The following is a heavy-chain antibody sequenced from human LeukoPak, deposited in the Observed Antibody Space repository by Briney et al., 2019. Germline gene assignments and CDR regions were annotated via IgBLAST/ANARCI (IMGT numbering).Heavy chain of an antibody. Sequence: SETLSLTCTVSGGSISGYCWSWIRQPAGPGLERIGLIYTSWSTNYNPSPKSRVTITVDTSKNQFSLKLRPVTAADAAAYYCARDVGVTGSWYFELWGRRTLVTVSS. J-gene: IGHJ2*01. D-gene: IGHD3-9*01. CDR3: ARDVGVTGSWYFEL. CDR1: GGSISGYC. CDR2: IYTSWST. V-gene: IGHV4-4*07.